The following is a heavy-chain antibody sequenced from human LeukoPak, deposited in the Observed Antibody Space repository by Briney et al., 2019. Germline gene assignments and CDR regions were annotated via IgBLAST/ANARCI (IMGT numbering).Heavy chain of an antibody. J-gene: IGHJ6*03. CDR2: MNPNSGNT. D-gene: IGHD3-3*01. CDR3: ARATRTVNLEWLLHFWYYMDV. CDR1: GYTFTSFD. V-gene: IGHV1-8*03. Sequence: ASVKVSCKASGYTFTSFDINWVRQATGQGLEWMGWMNPNSGNTGYAQKFQGRVTITRNTSISTAYMELSSLRSEDTAVYYCARATRTVNLEWLLHFWYYMDVWGKGTTVTVSS.